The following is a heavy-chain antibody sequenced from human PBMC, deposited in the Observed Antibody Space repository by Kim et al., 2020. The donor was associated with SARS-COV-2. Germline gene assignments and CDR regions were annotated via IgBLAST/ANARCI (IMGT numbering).Heavy chain of an antibody. CDR2: INHSGST. D-gene: IGHD3-10*01. J-gene: IGHJ5*02. V-gene: IGHV4-34*01. CDR1: GGSFSGYY. Sequence: SETLSLTCAVYGGSFSGYYWSWIRQPPGKGLEWIGEINHSGSTNYNPSLKSRVTISVDTSKNQFSLKLSSVTAADTAVYYCARGLFFEVRVRNWFDPWGQGTLVTVSS. CDR3: ARGLFFEVRVRNWFDP.